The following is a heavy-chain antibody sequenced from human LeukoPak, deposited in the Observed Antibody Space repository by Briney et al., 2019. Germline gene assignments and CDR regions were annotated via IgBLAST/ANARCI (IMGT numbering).Heavy chain of an antibody. Sequence: TGGSLRLSCAASGIIITSYWMSWVRQTPGKGLEWVANIKQDGSEKNYVDSVKGRFTIFRDNARNSLYLQMNSLRAEDTAVYYCASHSYGYNHWGQGTLVIVSP. CDR2: IKQDGSEK. V-gene: IGHV3-7*01. CDR3: ASHSYGYNH. J-gene: IGHJ5*02. D-gene: IGHD3-16*01. CDR1: GIIITSYW.